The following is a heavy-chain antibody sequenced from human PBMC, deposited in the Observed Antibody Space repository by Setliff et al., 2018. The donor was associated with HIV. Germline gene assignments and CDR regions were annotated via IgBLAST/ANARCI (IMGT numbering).Heavy chain of an antibody. CDR2: MNPNSGNT. CDR1: GHTFTSYD. Sequence: GASVKVSCKASGHTFTSYDINWVRQATGRGLEWMGWMNPNSGNTGYAQKFQGRVTRTRNTSISTAYMELSSLRSEDSAVYYCASSWSRVPYYGLDVWGQGTTVTVSS. V-gene: IGHV1-8*01. D-gene: IGHD6-13*01. CDR3: ASSWSRVPYYGLDV. J-gene: IGHJ6*02.